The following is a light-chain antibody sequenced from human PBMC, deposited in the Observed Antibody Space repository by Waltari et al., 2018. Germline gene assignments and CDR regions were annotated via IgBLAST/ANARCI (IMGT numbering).Light chain of an antibody. CDR2: DAS. J-gene: IGKJ1*01. CDR3: QKYGSLPAM. V-gene: IGKV3-20*01. Sequence: EIVLTQSPGTLSLSPGERATLSCRASQSVRRFLAWYQQKPGQAPRLLIYDASSRATGIPDRFSGSGFGTDFSLTISRLEPGDFAVYYCQKYGSLPAMFGQGTKVEIK. CDR1: QSVRRF.